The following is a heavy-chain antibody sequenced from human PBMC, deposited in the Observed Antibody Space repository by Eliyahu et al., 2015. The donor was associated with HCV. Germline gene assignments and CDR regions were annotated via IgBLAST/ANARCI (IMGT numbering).Heavy chain of an antibody. V-gene: IGHV3-30*02. D-gene: IGHD3-22*01. J-gene: IGHJ4*02. Sequence: QVQLVESGGGVVQPGGXLRLSCAASGFTFSSYGMHWVRQAPGKGLEWVAFIRYDGSNKYYADSVKGRFTISRDNSKNTLYLQMNSLRAEDTAVYYCAKDLGRGHSSGYYLDYWGQGTLVTVSS. CDR2: IRYDGSNK. CDR3: AKDLGRGHSSGYYLDY. CDR1: GFTFSSYG.